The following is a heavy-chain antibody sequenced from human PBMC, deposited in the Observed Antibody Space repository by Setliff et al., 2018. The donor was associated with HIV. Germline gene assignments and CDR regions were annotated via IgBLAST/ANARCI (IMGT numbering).Heavy chain of an antibody. D-gene: IGHD3-3*01. V-gene: IGHV4-34*01. CDR2: INHSGTT. CDR3: ARGRAGRNYDFWSGLDY. Sequence: SETLSLTCAVYGGSFSGYYWSWIRQPPGRGLEWIAEINHSGTTNFNPSLKSRVAISVDTSKNQFSLRLNSVTAADTAVYYCARGRAGRNYDFWSGLDYWGQGTQVTVSS. CDR1: GGSFSGYY. J-gene: IGHJ4*02.